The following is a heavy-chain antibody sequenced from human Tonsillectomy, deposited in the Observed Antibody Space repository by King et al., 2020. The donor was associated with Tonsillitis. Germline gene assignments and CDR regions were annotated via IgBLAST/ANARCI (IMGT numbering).Heavy chain of an antibody. CDR1: GGTFTNYA. Sequence: QLVQSGAEVKKPGSSVKVSCKASGGTFTNYAISWVRQAPGQGLEWMGRIIPILGIANYAQKFQGRVTITADKSTSTAYMELSSLRSEDTAVYYCARDRGYCSGGSCYGFYYYYMDVWGKGTTVTVSS. CDR3: ARDRGYCSGGSCYGFYYYYMDV. CDR2: IIPILGIA. D-gene: IGHD2-15*01. V-gene: IGHV1-69*04. J-gene: IGHJ6*03.